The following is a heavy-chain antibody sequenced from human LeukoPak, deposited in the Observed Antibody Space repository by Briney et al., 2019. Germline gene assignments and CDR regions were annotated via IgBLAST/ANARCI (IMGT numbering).Heavy chain of an antibody. J-gene: IGHJ1*01. D-gene: IGHD3-10*01. CDR2: IYYSGST. Sequence: TSSETLSLTCTVSGGSISSYYWSWIRQPPGKGLEWIGYIYYSGSTNYNPSLKSRVTISVDTSKNQFSLKLSSVTAADTAVYYCASQAGWGYFQHWGQGTLVTVSS. V-gene: IGHV4-59*08. CDR1: GGSISSYY. CDR3: ASQAGWGYFQH.